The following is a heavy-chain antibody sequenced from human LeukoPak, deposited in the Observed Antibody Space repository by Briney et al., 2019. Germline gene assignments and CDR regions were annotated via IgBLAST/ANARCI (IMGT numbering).Heavy chain of an antibody. Sequence: GASVKVSCKASGGTFSSYAISWVRQAPGQGLEWMGGIIPIFGTANYAQKFQGRVTITADESTSTAYMELSSLRSEDTAVYYCARDPLMGCSSTSCYEGIPSGMGVWGQGTTVTVSS. CDR3: ARDPLMGCSSTSCYEGIPSGMGV. D-gene: IGHD2-2*01. CDR1: GGTFSSYA. J-gene: IGHJ6*02. CDR2: IIPIFGTA. V-gene: IGHV1-69*13.